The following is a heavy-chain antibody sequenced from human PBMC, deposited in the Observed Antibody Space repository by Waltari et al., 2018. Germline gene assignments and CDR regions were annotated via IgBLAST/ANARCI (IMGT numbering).Heavy chain of an antibody. J-gene: IGHJ4*02. Sequence: QLQLQESGPGLVKPSETLSLPCTVSGGSISISSYYWGWIRQPPGKGLEWIGSIYYSGSTYYNPSLKSRVTISVDTSKNQFSLKLSSVTAADTAVYYCARDLVRLGEFLPFDYWGQGTLVTVSS. D-gene: IGHD3-16*01. CDR3: ARDLVRLGEFLPFDY. CDR2: IYYSGST. V-gene: IGHV4-39*07. CDR1: GGSISISSYY.